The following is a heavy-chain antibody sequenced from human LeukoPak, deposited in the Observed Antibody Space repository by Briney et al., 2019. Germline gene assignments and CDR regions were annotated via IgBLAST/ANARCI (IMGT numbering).Heavy chain of an antibody. CDR3: ARVQPYYDSSGYYFDY. CDR2: ISAYNGNT. J-gene: IGHJ4*02. CDR1: GYTFTSCG. V-gene: IGHV1-18*01. Sequence: ASVKVSCKASGYTFTSCGISWVRQAPGQGLEWMGWISAYNGNTNYAQKLQGRVTMTTDTSTSTAYMELRSLRSDDTAVYYCARVQPYYDSSGYYFDYWGQGTLVTVSS. D-gene: IGHD3-22*01.